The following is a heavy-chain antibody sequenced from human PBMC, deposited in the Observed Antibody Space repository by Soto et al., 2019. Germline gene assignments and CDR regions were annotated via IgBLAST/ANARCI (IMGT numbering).Heavy chain of an antibody. D-gene: IGHD2-21*02. CDR2: IYHTGNS. Sequence: PSETLSLTCAVSGDSISGTNWWIWVRQPPGRGLEWIGEIYHTGNSNYNPSLKSRVTLSIDESNNQFSVNLRSVTAADTALYYCARSTTAGLDYWGKGTLVTVSS. J-gene: IGHJ4*02. CDR3: ARSTTAGLDY. V-gene: IGHV4-4*02. CDR1: GDSISGTNW.